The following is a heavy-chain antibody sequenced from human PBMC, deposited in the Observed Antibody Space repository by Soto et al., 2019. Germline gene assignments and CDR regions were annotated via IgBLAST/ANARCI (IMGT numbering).Heavy chain of an antibody. Sequence: SETLSLTCNVSGVSVSSHYWTWIRQSPGKGLEWIGHVSYSGSSTYNPSLKSRVTISIDTSKDQFSLELRSLTAAATAVYYCTRLFGTYRPMYFCDQWGQGTLVTVSS. V-gene: IGHV4-59*08. J-gene: IGHJ4*02. CDR1: GVSVSSHY. D-gene: IGHD1-7*01. CDR2: VSYSGSS. CDR3: TRLFGTYRPMYFCDQ.